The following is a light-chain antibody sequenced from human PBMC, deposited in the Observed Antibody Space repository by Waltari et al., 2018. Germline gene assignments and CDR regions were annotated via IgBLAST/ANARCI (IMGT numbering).Light chain of an antibody. CDR1: QDISNY. Sequence: DIQMTQSPSSLSASVGDRVTITCQASQDISNYLSWYQQKAGKAPKLLIYGASNLETGVPSRFSGNGSGTHFTFTISSLQPQDIATYYCQHYDDLPYTFGQGTKLEIK. CDR2: GAS. J-gene: IGKJ2*01. V-gene: IGKV1-33*01. CDR3: QHYDDLPYT.